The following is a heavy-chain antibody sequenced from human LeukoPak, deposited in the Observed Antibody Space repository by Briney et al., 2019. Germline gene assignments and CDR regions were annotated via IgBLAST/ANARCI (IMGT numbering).Heavy chain of an antibody. CDR2: ISYDGSNK. V-gene: IGHV3-30*04. CDR3: ARISGSNRDY. J-gene: IGHJ4*02. Sequence: GGSLRLSCAASGFTFSRYGMHWVRQAPGKGLKWVTAISYDGSNKYYADSVKGRFTISRDNSKNTLYVQMNSLRAEDTAVYYCARISGSNRDYWGQGTLVTVSS. D-gene: IGHD1-26*01. CDR1: GFTFSRYG.